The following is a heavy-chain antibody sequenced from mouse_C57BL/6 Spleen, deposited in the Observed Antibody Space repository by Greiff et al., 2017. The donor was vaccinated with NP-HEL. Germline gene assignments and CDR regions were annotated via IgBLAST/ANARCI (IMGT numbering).Heavy chain of an antibody. CDR1: GYTFTSYW. CDR3: ARDTTAYYFDY. J-gene: IGHJ2*01. V-gene: IGHV1-53*01. CDR2: INPSNGGT. Sequence: QVHVKQPGTELVKPGASVKLSCKASGYTFTSYWMHWVKQRPGQGLEWIGNINPSNGGTNYNEKFKSKATLTVDKSSSTAYMQLSSLTSEDSAVYYCARDTTAYYFDYWGQGTTLTVSS. D-gene: IGHD1-2*01.